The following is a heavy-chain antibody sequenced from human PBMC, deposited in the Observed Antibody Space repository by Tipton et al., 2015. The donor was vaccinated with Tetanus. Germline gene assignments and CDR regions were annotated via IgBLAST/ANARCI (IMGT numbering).Heavy chain of an antibody. D-gene: IGHD2-8*01. V-gene: IGHV5-51*01. Sequence: QLVQSGGEVKKPGESLKISCQGSGYIFNNYWIGWVRQKPGKGLEWMGIIYPGDSDTRYSPSFQGQVTISVDKSINTAYLQWSSLKASDTSMSYCARAHCTDGVCNFGVWGQGAPVTVAS. J-gene: IGHJ6*02. CDR2: IYPGDSDT. CDR1: GYIFNNYW. CDR3: ARAHCTDGVCNFGV.